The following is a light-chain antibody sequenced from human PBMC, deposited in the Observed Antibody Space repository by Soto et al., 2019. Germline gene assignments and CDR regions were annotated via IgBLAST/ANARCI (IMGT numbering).Light chain of an antibody. CDR1: QSISIY. V-gene: IGKV1-39*01. J-gene: IGKJ1*01. CDR3: QQTYSSSWT. Sequence: DIQMTQSPSSLSASVGDRVTITCRASQSISIYLNWYQQKPGKAPKLLIYDASSLQSGVPSRFSGSGSGTDFTLTISSLQPEDFATYYCQQTYSSSWTFGQGTKVEIK. CDR2: DAS.